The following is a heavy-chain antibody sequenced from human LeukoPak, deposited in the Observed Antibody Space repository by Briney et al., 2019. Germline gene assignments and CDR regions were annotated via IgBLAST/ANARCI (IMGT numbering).Heavy chain of an antibody. CDR1: GYSISSGYY. CDR2: IYHSGST. J-gene: IGHJ4*02. Sequence: PSETLSLTCAVSGYSISSGYYWGWIRQPPGKGLEWIGSIYHSGSTYYNPSLKSRVTISVDTSKNQFSLKLSSVTAADRAVYYCARTHYYGSGAVDYWGQGTLVTVSS. CDR3: ARTHYYGSGAVDY. D-gene: IGHD3-10*01. V-gene: IGHV4-38-2*01.